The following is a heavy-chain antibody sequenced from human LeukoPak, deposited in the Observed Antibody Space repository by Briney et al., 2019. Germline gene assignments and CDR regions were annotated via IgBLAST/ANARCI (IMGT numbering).Heavy chain of an antibody. J-gene: IGHJ5*02. V-gene: IGHV4-59*08. Sequence: PSETLSLTCSVSGGSISSNYWSWIRQPPGKGLEWIGYVYYSGSTNFNPSLKSRVTISVDTSKNQFPLRLSSVTAADTAVYYCARHSYYYDNSGPNWFDPWGQGTLVTVSS. CDR3: ARHSYYYDNSGPNWFDP. CDR2: VYYSGST. CDR1: GGSISSNY. D-gene: IGHD3-22*01.